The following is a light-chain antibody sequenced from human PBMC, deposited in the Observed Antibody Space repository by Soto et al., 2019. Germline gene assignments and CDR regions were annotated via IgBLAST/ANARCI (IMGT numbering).Light chain of an antibody. CDR3: QQYDSTPPT. Sequence: EIVLTQSPGTLSLSPGERATLSCRASQSVNSNYLAWYQLKPGQAPRLLIYGASNRATDIPYRFSASGSGTDFTLTITRLEAEDFAVYYCQQYDSTPPTFGQGTKVEFK. CDR2: GAS. J-gene: IGKJ1*01. V-gene: IGKV3-20*01. CDR1: QSVNSNY.